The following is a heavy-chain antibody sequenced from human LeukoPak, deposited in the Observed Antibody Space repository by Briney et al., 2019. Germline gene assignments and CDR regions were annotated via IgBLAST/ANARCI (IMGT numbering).Heavy chain of an antibody. D-gene: IGHD3-22*01. Sequence: GGSLRLSCAASGFTFSSYWMSWVRQAPGKGLEWVANTKQDGSEKYYVDSVKGRFTISRDNAKNSLYLQMNSLKAEDTAVYYCARASGYYYDSSGYYDYWGQGTLVTVSS. CDR3: ARASGYYYDSSGYYDY. CDR1: GFTFSSYW. J-gene: IGHJ4*02. V-gene: IGHV3-7*01. CDR2: TKQDGSEK.